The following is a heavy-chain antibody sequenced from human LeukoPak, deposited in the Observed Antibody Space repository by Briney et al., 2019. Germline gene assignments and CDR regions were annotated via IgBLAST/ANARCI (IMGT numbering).Heavy chain of an antibody. CDR2: IIPIFGTA. Sequence: ASVKVSCKASGGTFSSYAISWVRQAPGQGLKWMGGIIPIFGTANYAQKFQGRVTITADESTSTAYMELSSLRSEDTAVYYCARDRWYYGSGINHYYFDYWGQGTLVTVSS. CDR3: ARDRWYYGSGINHYYFDY. D-gene: IGHD3-10*01. J-gene: IGHJ4*02. V-gene: IGHV1-69*13. CDR1: GGTFSSYA.